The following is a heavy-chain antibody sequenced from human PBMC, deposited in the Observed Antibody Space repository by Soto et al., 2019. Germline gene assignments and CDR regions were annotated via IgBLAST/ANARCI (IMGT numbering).Heavy chain of an antibody. J-gene: IGHJ3*02. Sequence: GGSLRLSCAASGITFSSYWMHWVRQAPGKGLVWVSRINSDGSSTSYADSVKGRFTISRDNAKNTLYLQMNSLRAEDTAVYYCARAPPERVTIFGVPRRDAFDIWGQGTMVTVSS. D-gene: IGHD3-3*01. V-gene: IGHV3-74*01. CDR2: INSDGSST. CDR3: ARAPPERVTIFGVPRRDAFDI. CDR1: GITFSSYW.